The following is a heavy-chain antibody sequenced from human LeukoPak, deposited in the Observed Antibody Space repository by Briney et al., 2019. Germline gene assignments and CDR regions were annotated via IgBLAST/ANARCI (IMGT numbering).Heavy chain of an antibody. Sequence: GGSLRLSCAASGFTFDDYAMHWVRQAPGKGLEWVSLISWDGGSIYYADSVKGRFTISRDNSKNSLYLQMNSLKTEDTALYYCAKGPGGLVTGYYYMDVWGKGTTVTVCS. CDR2: ISWDGGSI. J-gene: IGHJ6*03. CDR3: AKGPGGLVTGYYYMDV. D-gene: IGHD3-10*01. V-gene: IGHV3-43D*03. CDR1: GFTFDDYA.